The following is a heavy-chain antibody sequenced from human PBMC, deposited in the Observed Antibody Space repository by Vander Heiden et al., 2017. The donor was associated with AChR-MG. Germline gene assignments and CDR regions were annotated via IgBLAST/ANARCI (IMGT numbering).Heavy chain of an antibody. Sequence: EVQLVESGGGLVQPGGSLRLSCVASGFPFSSYWMHWVRQAPGKGLVWVSRINSDESSTSYADSVKGRFTISRDNAKNTLYLQMNSLRAEDTAVYYCARTVTTGDMDVCGQGTTVTVSS. CDR3: ARTVTTGDMDV. V-gene: IGHV3-74*01. J-gene: IGHJ6*02. D-gene: IGHD4-17*01. CDR2: INSDESST. CDR1: GFPFSSYW.